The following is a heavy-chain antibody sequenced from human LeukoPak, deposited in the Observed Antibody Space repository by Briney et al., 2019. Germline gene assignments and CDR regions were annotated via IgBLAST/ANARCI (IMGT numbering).Heavy chain of an antibody. CDR3: ARALLRPWFDP. J-gene: IGHJ5*02. V-gene: IGHV4-59*01. CDR2: IYYSGST. Sequence: SETLSLTCTVSGGSISSYYWSWIRQPPGKGLEWIGYIYYSGSTNYNPSLKSRVTISVDTSKNQFSLKLSSVTAADTAVYYCARALLRPWFDPWGQGTLVAVSS. D-gene: IGHD4-17*01. CDR1: GGSISSYY.